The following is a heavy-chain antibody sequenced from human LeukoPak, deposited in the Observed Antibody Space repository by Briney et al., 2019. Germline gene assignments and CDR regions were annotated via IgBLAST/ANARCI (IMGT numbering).Heavy chain of an antibody. CDR1: GYTFTGYY. D-gene: IGHD1-1*01. CDR3: ARAKGGRVQLERRGSDYYYYMDV. J-gene: IGHJ6*03. CDR2: INPNSGGK. V-gene: IGHV1-2*02. Sequence: ASVKVSCKGSGYTFTGYYMHWVRQAPGQGLEWMGWINPNSGGKNYAQKFQGRVTMTRDTSISTAYMELSRLRSDDTAVYYCARAKGGRVQLERRGSDYYYYMDVWGKGTTVTVSS.